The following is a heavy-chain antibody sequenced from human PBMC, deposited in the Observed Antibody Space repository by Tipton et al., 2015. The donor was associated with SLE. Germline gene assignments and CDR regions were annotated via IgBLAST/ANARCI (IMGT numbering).Heavy chain of an antibody. CDR2: ITSTDSTI. V-gene: IGHV3-48*04. D-gene: IGHD6-13*01. CDR3: AREGPSWFYYYYMDV. J-gene: IGHJ6*03. CDR1: GFTFSSYS. Sequence: GSLRLSCAASGFTFSSYSMNWVRQAPGKGLECVSYITSTDSTIYYADSVKGRFIISRDNAKNSLYLQMNSLRAEDTAVYYCAREGPSWFYYYYMDVWGKGTTVTVSS.